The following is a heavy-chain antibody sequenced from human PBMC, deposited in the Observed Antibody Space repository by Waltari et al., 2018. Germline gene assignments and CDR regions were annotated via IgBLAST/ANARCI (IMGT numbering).Heavy chain of an antibody. V-gene: IGHV4-39*07. Sequence: QLQLQESGPGLVKPSETLSLTCTFSGGSISSSSYSWGWIRQPPGKGLEWIGSIYYSGSTFYNPSLKSRVTISVDTSKNQFSLKLRSVTAADTAVYYCARGYCSSTSPCWFDPWGQGTLVTVSS. D-gene: IGHD2-2*01. CDR1: GGSISSSSYS. J-gene: IGHJ5*02. CDR3: ARGYCSSTSPCWFDP. CDR2: IYYSGST.